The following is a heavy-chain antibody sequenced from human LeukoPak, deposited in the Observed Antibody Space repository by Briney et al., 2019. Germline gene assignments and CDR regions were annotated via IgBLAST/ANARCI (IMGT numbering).Heavy chain of an antibody. CDR1: GYTFTSYG. CDR2: ISAYNGNT. V-gene: IGHV1-18*01. Sequence: ASVKVSCKASGYTFTSYGISWVREAPGQRRQWMGWISAYNGNTNYAQKLQGRVTMTTDTSTSTAYMELRSLRSDDTAVYYCARGVPYGSGSYCFDYWGQGTLVTVSS. CDR3: ARGVPYGSGSYCFDY. J-gene: IGHJ4*02. D-gene: IGHD3-10*01.